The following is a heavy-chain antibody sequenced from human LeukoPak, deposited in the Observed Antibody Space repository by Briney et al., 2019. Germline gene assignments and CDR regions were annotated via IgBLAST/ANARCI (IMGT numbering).Heavy chain of an antibody. CDR1: GFTFSSYS. D-gene: IGHD2-2*01. CDR2: ISWNSGSI. Sequence: GGSLRLSCAASGFTFSSYSMNWVRQAPGRGLEWVSGISWNSGSIGYADSVKGRSTISRDNAKNSLYLQMNSLRAEDTALYYCAKASYQLLSDAFDIWGQGTMVTVSS. J-gene: IGHJ3*02. V-gene: IGHV3-9*01. CDR3: AKASYQLLSDAFDI.